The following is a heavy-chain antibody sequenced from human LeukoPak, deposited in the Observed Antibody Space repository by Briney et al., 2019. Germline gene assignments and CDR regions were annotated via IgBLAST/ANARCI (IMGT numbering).Heavy chain of an antibody. CDR2: ITGDGGST. V-gene: IGHV3-43*02. CDR1: GFTFHDYA. CDR3: AKAPGNYIYGGFDY. J-gene: IGHJ4*02. Sequence: GESLQISCAASGFTFHDYAMHWVRQAPGKGLEWVSLITGDGGSTYYADSVKGRFTISRDNSKNSLYLQMNSLRTEDTALYYCAKAPGNYIYGGFDYWGQGTLVTVSS. D-gene: IGHD5-18*01.